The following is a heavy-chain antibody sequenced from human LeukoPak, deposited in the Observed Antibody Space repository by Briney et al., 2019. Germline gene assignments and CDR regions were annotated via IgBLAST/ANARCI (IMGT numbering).Heavy chain of an antibody. J-gene: IGHJ4*02. D-gene: IGHD2-15*01. Sequence: GWALTLSFASSVFTYSSYAMHWVGQPRGKGLAYVSAISTYGCCTYYANSVKGRFTISRDNSKNTLYLQMGSLRAEDMAVYFCARYCNGVTCYSGYDYWGQGTLVTVSS. CDR1: VFTYSSYA. CDR3: ARYCNGVTCYSGYDY. CDR2: ISTYGCCT. V-gene: IGHV3-64*01.